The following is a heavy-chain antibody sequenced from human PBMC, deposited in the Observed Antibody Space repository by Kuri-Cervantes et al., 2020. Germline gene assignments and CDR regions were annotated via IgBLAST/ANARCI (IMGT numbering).Heavy chain of an antibody. CDR1: GGSVSSGSYY. J-gene: IGHJ2*01. V-gene: IGHV4-61*01. Sequence: SETLSLTCTVSGGSVSSGSYYWSWIRQPPGKGLEWIGYIYYSWSTNYNPSLKSRVTISVDTSKNQFSLKLSSVTAADTAVYYCARGGAVAVYYWYFDLWGRGTLVTVSS. D-gene: IGHD6-19*01. CDR2: IYYSWST. CDR3: ARGGAVAVYYWYFDL.